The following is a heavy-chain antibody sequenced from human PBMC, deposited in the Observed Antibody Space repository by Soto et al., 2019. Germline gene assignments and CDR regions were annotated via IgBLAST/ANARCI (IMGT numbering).Heavy chain of an antibody. V-gene: IGHV3-21*02. D-gene: IGHD1-26*01. Sequence: QLVESGGGLVKPGGSLRLSCAASGFTFSSYSMNCVRLASGKGLEWVSYIDNISTDIYYADSLKGRFTISRDNAKNSLNLQMKSLRAEDTAFYYYARDRGIATPLYCFEYWGQVTLVTVSS. CDR3: ARDRGIATPLYCFEY. CDR1: GFTFSSYS. CDR2: IDNISTDI. J-gene: IGHJ4*01.